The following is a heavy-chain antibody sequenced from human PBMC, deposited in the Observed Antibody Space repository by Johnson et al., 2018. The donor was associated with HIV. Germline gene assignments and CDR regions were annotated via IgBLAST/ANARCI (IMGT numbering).Heavy chain of an antibody. D-gene: IGHD2-2*02. CDR2: ISYAGSNQ. Sequence: QVQLVESGGGVVQPGRSLRLSCAASGFTFSDSDIHWVRQASGKGLAWVSVISYAGSNQYYADSVKVRFTISRDNSKNTLHLQMNSLRAEDAAVYYCARGEGRIPHAFDIWGQGTMVTVSS. J-gene: IGHJ3*02. CDR1: GFTFSDSD. CDR3: ARGEGRIPHAFDI. V-gene: IGHV3-30-3*01.